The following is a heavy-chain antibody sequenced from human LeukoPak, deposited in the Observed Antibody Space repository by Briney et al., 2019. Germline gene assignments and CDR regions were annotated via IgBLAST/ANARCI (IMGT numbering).Heavy chain of an antibody. CDR3: ASAYTYVRLGDH. J-gene: IGHJ4*02. D-gene: IGHD3-10*02. Sequence: PGGSLRLSCAVSGLSFSNYWMHWVRQAPGKGLVWVARTNLHGTAVDYAGSVKGRFTISRDNSKNMLFLEMNSLRAEDTAVYYCASAYTYVRLGDHWGQGTLVTVSP. CDR2: TNLHGTAV. V-gene: IGHV3-74*01. CDR1: GLSFSNYW.